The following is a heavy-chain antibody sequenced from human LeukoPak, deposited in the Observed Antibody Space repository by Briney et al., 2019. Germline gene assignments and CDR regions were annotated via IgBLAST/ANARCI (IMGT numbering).Heavy chain of an antibody. V-gene: IGHV4-59*12. CDR2: ISYSGST. Sequence: SETLSLTCTVSGGSISSYYWSWIRQPPGKGLEWIGYISYSGSTNYNPSLKSRVSISVDTSKNQFSLKLSSVTAADTAVYYCARDPRDPGEDIWGQGTMVTVSS. D-gene: IGHD2-21*01. CDR1: GGSISSYY. CDR3: ARDPRDPGEDI. J-gene: IGHJ3*02.